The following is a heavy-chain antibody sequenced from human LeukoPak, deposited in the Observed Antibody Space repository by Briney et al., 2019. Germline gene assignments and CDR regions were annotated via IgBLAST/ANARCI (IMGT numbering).Heavy chain of an antibody. CDR1: GGSISSYY. V-gene: IGHV4-59*01. CDR2: IYYSGST. Sequence: PSETLSLTCTVSGGSISSYYWSWIRQPPGKGLEWIGDIYYSGSTNYNPSLKSRVSISVDTSKNQFSLKLSSVTAADTAVYYCARGVYDSSGYYLRDYWGQGTLVTVSS. J-gene: IGHJ4*02. CDR3: ARGVYDSSGYYLRDY. D-gene: IGHD3-22*01.